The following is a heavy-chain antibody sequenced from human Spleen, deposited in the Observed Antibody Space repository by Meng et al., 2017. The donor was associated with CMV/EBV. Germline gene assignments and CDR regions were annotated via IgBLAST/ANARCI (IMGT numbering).Heavy chain of an antibody. CDR1: GYTFTSYY. D-gene: IGHD3-3*01. CDR2: IKQDGSEK. CDR3: ARGHPKYDF. J-gene: IGHJ1*01. V-gene: IGHV3-7*01. Sequence: SCKSSGYTFTSYYITWVRQAPGKGLEWVANIKQDGSEKYYVDSVKGRFTISRDNAKNSLYLQMNSLRAEDAALYYCARGHPKYDFWGQGALVTVSS.